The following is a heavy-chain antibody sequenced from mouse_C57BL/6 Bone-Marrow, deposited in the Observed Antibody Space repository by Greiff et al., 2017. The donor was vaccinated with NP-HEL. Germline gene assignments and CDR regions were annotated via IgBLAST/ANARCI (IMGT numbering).Heavy chain of an antibody. Sequence: EVKLMESGPGLVKPSQSLSLTCSVTGYSITSGYYWNWIRQFPGNKLEWMGYISYDGSNNYNPSLKNRISITRDTSKNQFFLKLNSVTTEDTATYYCARDEDYYGSRDWYFDVWGTGTTVTVSS. J-gene: IGHJ1*03. CDR1: GYSITSGYY. CDR2: ISYDGSN. D-gene: IGHD1-1*01. CDR3: ARDEDYYGSRDWYFDV. V-gene: IGHV3-6*01.